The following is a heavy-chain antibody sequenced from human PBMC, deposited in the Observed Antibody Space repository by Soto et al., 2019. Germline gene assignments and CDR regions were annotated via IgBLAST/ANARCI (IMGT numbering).Heavy chain of an antibody. CDR1: GGSISSGDYY. CDR3: ARGRRGSYGSFDY. D-gene: IGHD1-26*01. J-gene: IGHJ4*02. V-gene: IGHV4-30-4*01. Sequence: QVQLQESGPGLVKPSQTLSLTCTVSGGSISSGDYYWSWIRQPPGKGLEWIGYIYYSGSTYYNPSLKSRVTISVDTSKNQFALKLSSVTAADTAVYYCARGRRGSYGSFDYWGQGTLVTVSS. CDR2: IYYSGST.